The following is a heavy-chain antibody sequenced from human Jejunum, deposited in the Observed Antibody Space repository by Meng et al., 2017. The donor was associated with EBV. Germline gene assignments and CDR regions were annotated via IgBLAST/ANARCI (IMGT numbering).Heavy chain of an antibody. J-gene: IGHJ4*02. CDR1: GYTFTNYG. D-gene: IGHD1-26*01. V-gene: IGHV1-18*01. CDR3: ARVEVGITSGDY. Sequence: QAQLVQSVGEVKKPGXSVMVSCKASGYTFTNYGITWVRQAPGQGLEWMGWISAYNGNTNYAQTLQGRVTMTTDTSTSTAYMELRSLRSDDTAVYYCARVEVGITSGDYWGQGTLVTVSS. CDR2: ISAYNGNT.